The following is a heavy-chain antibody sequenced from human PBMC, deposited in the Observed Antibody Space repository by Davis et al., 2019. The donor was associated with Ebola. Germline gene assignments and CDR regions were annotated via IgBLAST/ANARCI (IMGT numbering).Heavy chain of an antibody. V-gene: IGHV1-69*05. D-gene: IGHD2-2*01. CDR1: GGTFSSYA. Sequence: AASVTVSCKASGGTFSSYAISWVRQAPGQGLEWMGGIIPIFGTSNYAQKFQGRVTMTSNTSISTAYMELSSLRSEDTAVYYCAMGGCISTSCLYYYYYYGMDVWGQGTTVTVSS. CDR2: IIPIFGTS. CDR3: AMGGCISTSCLYYYYYYGMDV. J-gene: IGHJ6*02.